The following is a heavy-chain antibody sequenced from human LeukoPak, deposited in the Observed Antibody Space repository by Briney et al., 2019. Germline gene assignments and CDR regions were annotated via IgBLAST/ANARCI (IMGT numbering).Heavy chain of an antibody. D-gene: IGHD6-13*01. J-gene: IGHJ4*02. CDR1: GGSISSSSYY. CDR2: ISSRGTTK. Sequence: LSLTCTVSGGSISSSSYYWGWIRQAPGKGLEWVSYISSRGTTKHYADSVKGRFTISRDNAKNALYLQMNSLRVEDTAVYYCANFEPGYTSSWYAEFWGQGTLVTVSS. CDR3: ANFEPGYTSSWYAEF. V-gene: IGHV3-11*01.